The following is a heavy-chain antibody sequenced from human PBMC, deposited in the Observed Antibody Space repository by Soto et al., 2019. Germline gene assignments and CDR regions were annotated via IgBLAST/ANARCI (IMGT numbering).Heavy chain of an antibody. V-gene: IGHV4-59*01. CDR3: ARGGHDYGDLQNYYMDV. D-gene: IGHD4-17*01. CDR2: IYYSGST. CDR1: GGSISSYY. Sequence: SETLYLTCTVSGGSISSYYWSWIRQPPGKGLEWIGYIYYSGSTNYNPSLKSRVTTSVDTSKNQFSLKLSSVTAPDTAVYYCARGGHDYGDLQNYYMDVWGKGTTVTVSS. J-gene: IGHJ6*03.